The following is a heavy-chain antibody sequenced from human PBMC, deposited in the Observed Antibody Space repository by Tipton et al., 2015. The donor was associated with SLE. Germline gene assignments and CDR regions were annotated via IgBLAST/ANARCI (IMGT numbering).Heavy chain of an antibody. J-gene: IGHJ4*02. Sequence: TLSLTCTVSGASISSYYWSWIRQPPGKGLEWIGYIYYSGSTNYKPSLKSRVTISVDTSKNQFSLKLNSVTAADTAMYFCATSPGRLRSMDYWGQGILVTVSS. CDR1: GASISSYY. V-gene: IGHV4-59*01. D-gene: IGHD3-3*01. CDR2: IYYSGST. CDR3: ATSPGRLRSMDY.